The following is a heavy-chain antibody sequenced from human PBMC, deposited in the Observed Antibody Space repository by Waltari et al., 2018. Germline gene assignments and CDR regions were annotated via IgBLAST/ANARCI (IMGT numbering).Heavy chain of an antibody. CDR2: IIPIFGTA. J-gene: IGHJ5*02. V-gene: IGHV1-69*13. CDR1: GGTFSSYA. D-gene: IGHD3-9*01. CDR3: ARDPNYDILTGYYSFDP. Sequence: QVQLVQSGAEVKKPGSSVKVSCKASGGTFSSYAISWVRQAPGQGLEWMGRIIPIFGTANYAQKFQGRVTITADKSTSTAYMELSSLRSEDTAMYYCARDPNYDILTGYYSFDPWGQGTLVTVSS.